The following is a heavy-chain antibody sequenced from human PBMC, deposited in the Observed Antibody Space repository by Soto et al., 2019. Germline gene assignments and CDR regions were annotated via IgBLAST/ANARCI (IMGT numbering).Heavy chain of an antibody. D-gene: IGHD3-10*01. J-gene: IGHJ4*02. CDR3: AKASTPGYYYGSGSYYGYYFDY. V-gene: IGHV3-23*01. Sequence: GGSLRLSCAASGFTFSSYAMSWVRQAPGKGLEWVSAISGSGGSTYYADSVKGRFNISRDNSKNTLYLQMNSLRAEDTAVYYCAKASTPGYYYGSGSYYGYYFDYWGQGTLVTVSS. CDR1: GFTFSSYA. CDR2: ISGSGGST.